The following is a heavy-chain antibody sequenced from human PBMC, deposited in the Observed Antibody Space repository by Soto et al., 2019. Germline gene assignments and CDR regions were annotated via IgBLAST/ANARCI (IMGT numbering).Heavy chain of an antibody. CDR2: ISYEGRSK. CDR3: GKGPNSTLFTWQYFDN. J-gene: IGHJ4*02. V-gene: IGHV3-30*18. Sequence: QVQLLESGGDLVQPGGSLRLSCAASGFTFSLYGMNWVRQAPGKGLEWVAVISYEGRSKYYADSVKGRFTISRDNSKNTLSLQLESLRPEESAVYYCGKGPNSTLFTWQYFDNWGQGTQVTVSS. CDR1: GFTFSLYG. D-gene: IGHD4-4*01.